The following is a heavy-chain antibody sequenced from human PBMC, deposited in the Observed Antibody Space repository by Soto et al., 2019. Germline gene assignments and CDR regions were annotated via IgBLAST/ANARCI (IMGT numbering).Heavy chain of an antibody. CDR2: IIPIFGTA. J-gene: IGHJ6*02. D-gene: IGHD2-2*01. Sequence: SVKVSCKASGGTFSSYAISWVRQAPGQGLEWMGGIIPIFGTANYAQKFQGRVTITADESTSTAYMELSSLRSEDTAVYYCARDTTPIVPAERRYSYYGMDVWGQGTTVTVSS. CDR1: GGTFSSYA. V-gene: IGHV1-69*13. CDR3: ARDTTPIVPAERRYSYYGMDV.